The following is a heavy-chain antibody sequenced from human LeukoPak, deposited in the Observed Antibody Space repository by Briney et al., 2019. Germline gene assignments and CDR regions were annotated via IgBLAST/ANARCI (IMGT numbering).Heavy chain of an antibody. D-gene: IGHD6-13*01. CDR1: GFTFSSYS. J-gene: IGHJ3*02. CDR3: ARDLAAARPHDAFDI. V-gene: IGHV3-48*04. Sequence: PGGSLRLSCAASGFTFSSYSMNWVRQAPGKGLEWVSYISSSGSTIYYADSVKGRFTISRDNAKNSLYLQMNSLRAEDTAVYYCARDLAAARPHDAFDIWGQGTMVTVSS. CDR2: ISSSGSTI.